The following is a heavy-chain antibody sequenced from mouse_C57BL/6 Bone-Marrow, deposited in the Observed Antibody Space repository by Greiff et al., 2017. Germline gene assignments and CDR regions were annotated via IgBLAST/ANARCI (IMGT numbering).Heavy chain of an antibody. CDR2: IYPRSGNT. Sequence: QVQLQQSGAELARPGASVKLSCKASGYTFTSYGISWVKQRTGQGLEWIGEIYPRSGNTYYNEKFKGKATLTADNSSSTAYMELRSLTSEDSAVYFCARFPVGGYFVYWGQGTTLTVSS. CDR1: GYTFTSYG. V-gene: IGHV1-81*01. J-gene: IGHJ2*01. CDR3: ARFPVGGYFVY.